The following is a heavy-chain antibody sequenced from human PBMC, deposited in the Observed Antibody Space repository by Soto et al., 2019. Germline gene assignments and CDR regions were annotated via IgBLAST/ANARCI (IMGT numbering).Heavy chain of an antibody. CDR1: GFTFSSYA. CDR2: ISGSGGST. D-gene: IGHD3-22*01. J-gene: IGHJ3*02. CDR3: AKAGARTPITMISAFDI. V-gene: IGHV3-23*01. Sequence: GGSLRLSCAASGFTFSSYAMSWVRQAPGKGLEWVSAISGSGGSTYYADSVKGRFTISRDNSKNTLYLQMNSLRAEDTAVYYCAKAGARTPITMISAFDIWGQGTMVTVSS.